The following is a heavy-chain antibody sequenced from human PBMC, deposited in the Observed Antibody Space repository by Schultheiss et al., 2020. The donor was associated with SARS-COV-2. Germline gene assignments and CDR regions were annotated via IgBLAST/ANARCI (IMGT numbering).Heavy chain of an antibody. V-gene: IGHV4-59*08. Sequence: SETLSLTCTVSGGSISSYYWSWIRQPPGKGLEWIGYIYYSGSTNYNPSLKSRVTISVDTSKNHFSLKMSSVTAADTAVYYCARHGPPRDSSSWYFDYWGQGTLVTVSS. D-gene: IGHD6-13*01. CDR3: ARHGPPRDSSSWYFDY. J-gene: IGHJ4*02. CDR2: IYYSGST. CDR1: GGSISSYY.